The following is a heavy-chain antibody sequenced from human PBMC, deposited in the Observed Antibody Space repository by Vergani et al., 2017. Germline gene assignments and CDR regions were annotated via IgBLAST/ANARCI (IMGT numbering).Heavy chain of an antibody. Sequence: EVQLLESGGGLVQPGGSLRLSCAASGFTFSSYAMSWVRQAPGKGLEWVSAISGSGGSTYYADSVKGRFTISRDNSKNTLYLQMNSLRAEDTAVDYCAKHTRGYSYRPDYWGQGTLVTVSS. CDR1: GFTFSSYA. J-gene: IGHJ4*02. CDR3: AKHTRGYSYRPDY. CDR2: ISGSGGST. V-gene: IGHV3-23*01. D-gene: IGHD5-18*01.